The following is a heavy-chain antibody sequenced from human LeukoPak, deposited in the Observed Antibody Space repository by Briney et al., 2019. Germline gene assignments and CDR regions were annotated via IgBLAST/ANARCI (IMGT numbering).Heavy chain of an antibody. D-gene: IGHD5/OR15-5a*01. V-gene: IGHV3-64D*06. CDR2: ILSHGDVT. CDR3: VKAGSLYGYAPFHYFFDL. CDR1: AFTFSGYA. J-gene: IGHJ2*01. Sequence: PGGALRLSCSASAFTFSGYALHWVRQAPGKGLEYVSAILSHGDVTYYAASVRGRFTVSRDNSKNTLYLQMTSLRAEDTAVYYRVKAGSLYGYAPFHYFFDLWGRGTLVTVSS.